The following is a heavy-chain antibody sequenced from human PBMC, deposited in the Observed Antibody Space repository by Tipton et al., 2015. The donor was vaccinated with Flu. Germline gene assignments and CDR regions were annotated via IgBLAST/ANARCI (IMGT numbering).Heavy chain of an antibody. D-gene: IGHD1-26*01. CDR2: IYSSART. Sequence: TLSLTCTVSGGSISSFYWSWIRQPPGKGLEWIGYIYSSARTNYNSSLESRVTISVDTSKNQFSLNLSSVTAADTAVYYCARSGNYLYFNAMDVWGQGTTVTVSS. V-gene: IGHV4-59*01. J-gene: IGHJ6*02. CDR3: ARSGNYLYFNAMDV. CDR1: GGSISSFY.